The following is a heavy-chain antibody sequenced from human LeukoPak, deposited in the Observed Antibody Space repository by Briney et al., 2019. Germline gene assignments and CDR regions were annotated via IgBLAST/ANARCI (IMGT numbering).Heavy chain of an antibody. Sequence: GGSLRLSCAASGFTFSSYAMSWVRQAPGKELEWVSAISGSGGSTYYADFVKGRFTISRDNSKNTLYLQMNSLRAEDTAVYYCAKPVRGVIAYDYWGQGTLVTVSS. CDR3: AKPVRGVIAYDY. V-gene: IGHV3-23*01. CDR1: GFTFSSYA. J-gene: IGHJ4*02. CDR2: ISGSGGST. D-gene: IGHD3-10*01.